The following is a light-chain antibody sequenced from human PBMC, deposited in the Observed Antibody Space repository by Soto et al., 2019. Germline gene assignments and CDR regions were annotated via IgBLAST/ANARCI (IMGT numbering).Light chain of an antibody. V-gene: IGKV3-15*01. CDR3: QQYNYWPGT. CDR2: GAS. CDR1: RSVRSN. J-gene: IGKJ1*01. Sequence: IVMTQSPSTLSVSPRERVTLSCKASRSVRSNLAWYQQKPGQAPRLLISGASTRATGITDRFSGSGSGTEFTLTINSLQSEDFAVYYCQQYNYWPGTFGQGTKVDI.